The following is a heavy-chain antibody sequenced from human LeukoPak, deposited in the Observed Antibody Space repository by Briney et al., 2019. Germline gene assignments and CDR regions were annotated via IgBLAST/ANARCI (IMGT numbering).Heavy chain of an antibody. D-gene: IGHD5-12*01. CDR2: INHSGST. CDR1: GGSFSGYY. Sequence: PSETLSLTCAVYGGSFSGYYWSWIRQPPGKGLEWIGEINHSGSTNYNPPLKSRVTISVDTSKNQFSLKLSSVTAADTAVYYCARMWLRQKHYYMDVWGKGTTVTVSS. CDR3: ARMWLRQKHYYMDV. J-gene: IGHJ6*03. V-gene: IGHV4-34*01.